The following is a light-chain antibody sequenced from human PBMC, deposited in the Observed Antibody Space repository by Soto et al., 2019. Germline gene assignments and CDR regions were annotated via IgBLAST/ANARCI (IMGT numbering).Light chain of an antibody. CDR3: QQSYGTPIT. Sequence: IQSTQSPSSLSASVGDRVTITCRASQSISRYLNWYQQKPGKAPNLLIYVASSLQSEVPSRFSGSGSGTDFTLTITSLQPEDFATYYCQQSYGTPITFGRGTRMEI. V-gene: IGKV1-39*01. CDR2: VAS. CDR1: QSISRY. J-gene: IGKJ5*01.